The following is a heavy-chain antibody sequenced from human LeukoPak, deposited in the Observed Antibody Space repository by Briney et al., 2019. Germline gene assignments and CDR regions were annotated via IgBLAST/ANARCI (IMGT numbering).Heavy chain of an antibody. Sequence: PGGSLRLSCAASGFTFDDYGMSWVRQAPGKGLEWVSGINWNGGSTGYADSVKGRFTISRDNAKNSLYLQMNSLRAEDTALYYCARGDRIAAAGWFGYWGQGTLVTVSS. V-gene: IGHV3-20*04. CDR1: GFTFDDYG. D-gene: IGHD6-13*01. CDR3: ARGDRIAAAGWFGY. J-gene: IGHJ4*02. CDR2: INWNGGST.